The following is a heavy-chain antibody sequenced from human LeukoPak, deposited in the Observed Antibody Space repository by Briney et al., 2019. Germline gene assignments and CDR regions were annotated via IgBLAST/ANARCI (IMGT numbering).Heavy chain of an antibody. Sequence: SETLSLTCAVYGGSFSGYYWSWIRQPPGKGLEWIGEINHSGSTNYNPSLKSRVTISVDMSKNQSSLKLSSVTAADTAVYYCARNVNGFDYWGQGTLVTVSS. CDR2: INHSGST. CDR1: GGSFSGYY. D-gene: IGHD1-1*01. J-gene: IGHJ4*02. V-gene: IGHV4-34*01. CDR3: ARNVNGFDY.